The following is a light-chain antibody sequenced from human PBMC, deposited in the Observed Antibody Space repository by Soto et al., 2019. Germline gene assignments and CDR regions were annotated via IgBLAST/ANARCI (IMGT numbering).Light chain of an antibody. J-gene: IGKJ2*03. CDR2: DAS. CDR3: QQYESLYS. CDR1: QDISIY. Sequence: PMTQSPSSLSASVGDSVTITCQASQDISIYLHWYQQHPGKAPKLLIYDASNLEAGVPSRFSGSGSGTHFSLTISSLQPEDFATYFCQQYESLYSFGPGTKLEI. V-gene: IGKV1-33*01.